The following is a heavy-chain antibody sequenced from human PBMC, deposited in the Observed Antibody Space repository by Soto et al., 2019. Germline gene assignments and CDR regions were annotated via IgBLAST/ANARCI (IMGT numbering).Heavy chain of an antibody. V-gene: IGHV4-31*03. CDR3: ARDNYGGMLDL. Sequence: TLSLTCTVSGGSILNGGHYWTWIRQHPGKGLEWIGKIFFSGNTHYNPALKSRLTFSVDTTKNQFSLKLTSVTAADTAIYYCARDNYGGMLDLWGPGTLVTVSS. CDR2: IFFSGNT. J-gene: IGHJ4*02. D-gene: IGHD4-17*01. CDR1: GGSILNGGHY.